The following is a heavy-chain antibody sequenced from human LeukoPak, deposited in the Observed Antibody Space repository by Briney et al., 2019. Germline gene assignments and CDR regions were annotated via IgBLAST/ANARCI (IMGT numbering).Heavy chain of an antibody. CDR2: IKSKTDGGTT. Sequence: GGSLRLSCAASGFTFSNAWMNWVRQAPGKGLEWVGRIKSKTDGGTTDYAAPVKGRFTISRDDSKNTLYLQMNSLKTEDTAVYYCTTEKVYYGSEPLFEYWGQGTLVTDSS. J-gene: IGHJ4*02. D-gene: IGHD3-10*01. V-gene: IGHV3-15*01. CDR1: GFTFSNAW. CDR3: TTEKVYYGSEPLFEY.